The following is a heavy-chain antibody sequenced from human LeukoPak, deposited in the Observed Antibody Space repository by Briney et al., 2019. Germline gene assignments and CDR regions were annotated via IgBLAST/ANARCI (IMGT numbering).Heavy chain of an antibody. CDR3: ARVAVAGGTGAFDI. CDR2: IYYSGST. J-gene: IGHJ3*02. CDR1: GGSISSYY. Sequence: PSETLSLTCTVSGGSISSYYWSWIRQPPGKGLEWIGYIYYSGSTNYNPSLKSRVTISVDTSKNQFSLKLSSVTAADRAVYYCARVAVAGGTGAFDIWGQGTMVTVSS. V-gene: IGHV4-59*01. D-gene: IGHD6-19*01.